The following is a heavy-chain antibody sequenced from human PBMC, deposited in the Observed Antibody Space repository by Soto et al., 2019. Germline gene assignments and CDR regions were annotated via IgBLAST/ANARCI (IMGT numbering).Heavy chain of an antibody. J-gene: IGHJ4*02. Sequence: SETLSLTCTVSGGSISSGGYYWSWIRQHPGKGLEWIGYIYYSGSTYYNPSLKSRVTISVDTSKNQFSLKLSSVTAADTAVYYCARGQREGLSTLYFDYWGQGTLVTVSS. CDR1: GGSISSGGYY. CDR2: IYYSGST. V-gene: IGHV4-31*03. D-gene: IGHD1-26*01. CDR3: ARGQREGLSTLYFDY.